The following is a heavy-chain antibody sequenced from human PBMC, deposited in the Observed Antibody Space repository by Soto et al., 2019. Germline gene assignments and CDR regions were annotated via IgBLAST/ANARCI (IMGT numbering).Heavy chain of an antibody. J-gene: IGHJ4*02. V-gene: IGHV1-2*02. CDR3: ARVAGSGCNDVLRY. CDR2: INPNTGGT. Sequence: ASVKVSCKASGYTFTGYYIHWVRQAPGHGLEWMGWINPNTGGTNYAQTFQGRVTMTSDTSISTAYMELSRLRSDDAAVYYCARVAGSGCNDVLRYWGQGALVTVSS. D-gene: IGHD1-26*01. CDR1: GYTFTGYY.